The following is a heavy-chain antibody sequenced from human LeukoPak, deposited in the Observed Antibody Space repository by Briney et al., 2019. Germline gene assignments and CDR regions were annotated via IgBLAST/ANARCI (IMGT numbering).Heavy chain of an antibody. D-gene: IGHD6-13*01. V-gene: IGHV3-7*03. CDR1: GFTFSSYG. Sequence: GGSLRLSCAASGFTFSSYGMHWVRQAPGKGLEFVANIDQGGSVRNYIDSLQGRCTISRDNAMESLYMEINSLRADDTAVYYCGRDPESSSFDLWGRRALVTVSS. J-gene: IGHJ2*01. CDR2: IDQGGSVR. CDR3: GRDPESSSFDL.